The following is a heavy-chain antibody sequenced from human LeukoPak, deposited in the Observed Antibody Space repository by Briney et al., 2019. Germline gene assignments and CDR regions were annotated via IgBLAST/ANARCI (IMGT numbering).Heavy chain of an antibody. V-gene: IGHV1-69*01. D-gene: IGHD6-13*01. CDR3: ARNPYSSSWYWFDP. CDR2: IIPIFGTA. J-gene: IGHJ5*02. Sequence: ASVKVSCKASGGTFSSYAISWVRQAPGQGLEWMGGIIPIFGTANYAQKFQGRVTITAGESTSTAYMELSSLRSEDTAVYYCARNPYSSSWYWFDPWGQGTLVTVSS. CDR1: GGTFSSYA.